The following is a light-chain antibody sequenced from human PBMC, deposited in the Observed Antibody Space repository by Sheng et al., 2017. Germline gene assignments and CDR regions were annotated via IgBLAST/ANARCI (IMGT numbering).Light chain of an antibody. CDR2: AAS. Sequence: DIQMTQSPSSLSASVGDRVTITCRASQSISSYLNWYQQKPGKAPKLLIYAASNLQSGVPSRFSGSGSGTDFALTISSLQPEDFATYYCCQQAYSTPPWTFGQGTKVEIK. V-gene: IGKV1-39*01. CDR3: QQAYSTPPWT. CDR1: QSISSY. J-gene: IGKJ1*01.